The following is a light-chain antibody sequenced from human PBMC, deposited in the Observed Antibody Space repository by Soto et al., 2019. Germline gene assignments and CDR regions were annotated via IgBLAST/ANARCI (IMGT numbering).Light chain of an antibody. V-gene: IGLV2-18*02. J-gene: IGLJ1*01. CDR3: SSYTTSSTYV. CDR2: EVS. Sequence: QSVLTQPPSVSGSPGQSVTISCTGTSSDVGSYNRVSWYQQPPGTAPKLMIFEVSNRPSGVPDRFSGSKSGNTASLTISGLQAEDEADYYCSSYTTSSTYVFGNGTKATVL. CDR1: SSDVGSYNR.